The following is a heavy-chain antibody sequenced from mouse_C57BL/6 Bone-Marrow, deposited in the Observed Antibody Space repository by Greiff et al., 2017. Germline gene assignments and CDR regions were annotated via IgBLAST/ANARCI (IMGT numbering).Heavy chain of an antibody. CDR1: GYTFTDYY. CDR3: ARGHYYGNYAFAY. V-gene: IGHV1-19*01. D-gene: IGHD2-1*01. J-gene: IGHJ3*01. Sequence: EVKLQESGPVLVKPGASVKMSCKASGYTFTDYYMNWVKQSHGKSLEWIGVINPYNGGTSYNQKFKGKATLTVDKSSSTAYMELNSLTSEDSAVYYCARGHYYGNYAFAYWGQGTLVTVSA. CDR2: INPYNGGT.